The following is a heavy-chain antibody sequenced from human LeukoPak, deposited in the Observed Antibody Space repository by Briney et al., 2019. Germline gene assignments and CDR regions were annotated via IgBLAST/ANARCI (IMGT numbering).Heavy chain of an antibody. Sequence: GGSLRLSCAASIFTFRDRFMSWIRQPPGKGLEWVSAISGSGGSTYYADSVKGRFTIFRDNSKNTLYLQMNSLRAEDTAVYYCAKDRARSIAVASYYFDYWGQGTLVTVSS. CDR3: AKDRARSIAVASYYFDY. J-gene: IGHJ4*02. D-gene: IGHD6-19*01. CDR2: ISGSGGST. V-gene: IGHV3-23*01. CDR1: IFTFRDRF.